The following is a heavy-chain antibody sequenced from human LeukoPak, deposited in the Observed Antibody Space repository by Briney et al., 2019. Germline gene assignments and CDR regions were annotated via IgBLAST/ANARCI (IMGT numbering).Heavy chain of an antibody. CDR2: IYSSGST. CDR1: GFTVSSNN. CDR3: VRDLYGVSHDY. J-gene: IGHJ4*02. Sequence: PGGSLRLSCAASGFTVSSNNMNWVRQAPGEGLEWVSVIYSSGSTYYADSVKGRFTISRDNSKNTLYLQMNSLRAGDTAVYYCVRDLYGVSHDYWGQGTLVTVSS. D-gene: IGHD4-17*01. V-gene: IGHV3-53*01.